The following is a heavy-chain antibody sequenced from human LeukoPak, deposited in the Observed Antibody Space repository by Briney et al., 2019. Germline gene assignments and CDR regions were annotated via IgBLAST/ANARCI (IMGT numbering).Heavy chain of an antibody. D-gene: IGHD3-22*01. J-gene: IGHJ6*02. CDR3: ATVLYDSSGYGMDV. Sequence: GASVKVSCKVSGYTLTELSMHWVRQAPGKGLEWIGGFDPEDGETIYAQKFQGRVTMTEDTSTDTAYMELSSLRSEDTAVYYCATVLYDSSGYGMDVWGQGTTVTVSS. CDR1: GYTLTELS. V-gene: IGHV1-24*01. CDR2: FDPEDGET.